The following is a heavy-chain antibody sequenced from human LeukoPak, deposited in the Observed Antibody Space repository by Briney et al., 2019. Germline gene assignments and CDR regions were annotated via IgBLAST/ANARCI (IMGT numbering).Heavy chain of an antibody. CDR1: GYTFTSYG. V-gene: IGHV1-18*01. D-gene: IGHD1-26*01. J-gene: IGHJ4*02. Sequence: ASVKVSCKASGYTFTSYGISWVRQAPGQGLEWMGWISAYNGNTNYAHKLQGRVTMTTDTSTSTAYMELRSLRSDDTAVYYCARGPPLMGGSYHYFDYWGQGTLVTVSS. CDR3: ARGPPLMGGSYHYFDY. CDR2: ISAYNGNT.